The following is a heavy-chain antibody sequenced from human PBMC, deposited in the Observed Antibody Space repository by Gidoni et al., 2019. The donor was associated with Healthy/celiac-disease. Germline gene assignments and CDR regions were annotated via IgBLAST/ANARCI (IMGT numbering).Heavy chain of an antibody. Sequence: GLEWVSGISWNSGSIGYADSVKGRFTISRDNAKNSLYLQMNSLRAEDTALYYCAKGVVVPAATYRGGWLENWFDPWGQGTLVTVSS. CDR3: AKGVVVPAATYRGGWLENWFDP. J-gene: IGHJ5*02. V-gene: IGHV3-9*01. CDR2: ISWNSGSI. D-gene: IGHD2-2*01.